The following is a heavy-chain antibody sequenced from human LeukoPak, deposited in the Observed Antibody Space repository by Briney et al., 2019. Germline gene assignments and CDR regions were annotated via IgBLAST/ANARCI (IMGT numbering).Heavy chain of an antibody. J-gene: IGHJ4*02. CDR3: ASLLPGDRVDY. Sequence: ASVKVSCKASGYTFTGYYMHWVRPAPGQGLEWMGWINPNSGGTNYAQKFQGRVSMTRDTSTSTAYMELSRLRSDDTAVYYCASLLPGDRVDYWGQGTLVTVSS. CDR1: GYTFTGYY. V-gene: IGHV1-2*02. D-gene: IGHD7-27*01. CDR2: INPNSGGT.